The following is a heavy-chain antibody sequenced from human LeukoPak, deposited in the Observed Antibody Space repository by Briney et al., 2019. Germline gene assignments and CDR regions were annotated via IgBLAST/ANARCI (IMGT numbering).Heavy chain of an antibody. CDR3: ARLLAVAGGDY. J-gene: IGHJ4*02. Sequence: SETLSLTCTVSGGSISSNTYYWGWIRQPPGKGLEWIGTIYYSGSTYYNPSLKSRVTISVDTSKNQFSLKLSSATAADTAVYYCARLLAVAGGDYWGQGALVTVSS. V-gene: IGHV4-39*01. D-gene: IGHD6-19*01. CDR2: IYYSGST. CDR1: GGSISSNTYY.